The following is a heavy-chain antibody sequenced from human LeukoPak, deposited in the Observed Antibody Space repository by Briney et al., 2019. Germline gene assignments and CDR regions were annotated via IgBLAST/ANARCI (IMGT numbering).Heavy chain of an antibody. J-gene: IGHJ4*02. CDR3: ARNYPLGGYGDYEPAAFDY. V-gene: IGHV4-59*01. CDR1: GGSISSYY. Sequence: PSETLSLTCTVSGGSISSYYWSWIRQPPGKGLEWIGYIYYSGSTNYNPSLKSRVTISVDTSKNQFSLKLSSVTAADTAVYYCARNYPLGGYGDYEPAAFDYWGQGTLVTVSS. D-gene: IGHD4-17*01. CDR2: IYYSGST.